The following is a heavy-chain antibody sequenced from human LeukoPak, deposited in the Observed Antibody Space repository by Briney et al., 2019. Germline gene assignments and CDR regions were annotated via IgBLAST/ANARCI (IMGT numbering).Heavy chain of an antibody. CDR3: ARDGADYVWGSYRYPFDY. Sequence: ASVTVSCKASGYTFTGCYMHLVRQAPAQGHEWMGRINPNSGGTNYAQKFQGRVTMTRDTSINPVYMELSRLRSGDTAVYYCARDGADYVWGSYRYPFDYWGQGTLVTVSS. CDR2: INPNSGGT. V-gene: IGHV1-2*06. D-gene: IGHD3-16*02. CDR1: GYTFTGCY. J-gene: IGHJ4*02.